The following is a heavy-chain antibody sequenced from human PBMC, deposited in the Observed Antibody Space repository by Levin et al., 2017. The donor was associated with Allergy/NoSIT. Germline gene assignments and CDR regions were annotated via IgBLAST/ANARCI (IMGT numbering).Heavy chain of an antibody. Sequence: SETLSLTCTVSGGSISSGDHYWSWIRQPPGKGLEWVGYIYYSGTTNYNPSLKSRLTMSIDTSRNQFSVRLTSVTAADTAVYYCARVVDYGVLAEYYSPYYFDFWGQGTLVTVSS. CDR3: ARVVDYGVLAEYYSPYYFDF. CDR2: IYYSGTT. D-gene: IGHD3-9*01. J-gene: IGHJ4*02. V-gene: IGHV4-30-4*01. CDR1: GGSISSGDHY.